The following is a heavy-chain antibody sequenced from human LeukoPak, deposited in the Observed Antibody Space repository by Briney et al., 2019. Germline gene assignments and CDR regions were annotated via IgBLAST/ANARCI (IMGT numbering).Heavy chain of an antibody. Sequence: PGGSLRLSCAASGFTFSNYAMSWVRQAPGKGLEWVSAISSSGDNSYYADSVKGRFTISRDNSKNTLYLQMNSLRVEDAAVYYCAKDFRQPHDAFDIWGQGTMVTASS. CDR1: GFTFSNYA. D-gene: IGHD6-6*01. J-gene: IGHJ3*02. CDR3: AKDFRQPHDAFDI. CDR2: ISSSGDNS. V-gene: IGHV3-23*01.